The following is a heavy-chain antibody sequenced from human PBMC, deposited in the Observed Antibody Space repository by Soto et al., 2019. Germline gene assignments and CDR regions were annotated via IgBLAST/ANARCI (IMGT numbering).Heavy chain of an antibody. V-gene: IGHV1-3*01. CDR2: INPDNGNT. D-gene: IGHD2-15*01. J-gene: IGHJ5*02. CDR3: ERGIATGQLGP. CDR1: GYTFTRYT. Sequence: GGAVRVSCKASGYTFTRYTMNWVLQAPGQRLEWMGWINPDNGNTKSSQKFQDRVIITRDTSASTAYMDLSSLRSEDTAVYYCERGIATGQLGPWGQGTLVTVSS.